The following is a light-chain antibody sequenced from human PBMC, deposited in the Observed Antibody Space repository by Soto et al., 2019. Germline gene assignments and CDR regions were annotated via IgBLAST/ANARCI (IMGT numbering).Light chain of an antibody. Sequence: QSVLTQPPSVSGAPGQRVTISCTGSSSNIGAGYDVHWYQQLPGTAPKVLIYGNSNRPSGVPDRFSGSKSGTSASLAITGRQAEDEADYYCQSYDSSLSGSWVFGGGTKLTVL. CDR3: QSYDSSLSGSWV. J-gene: IGLJ3*02. V-gene: IGLV1-40*01. CDR2: GNS. CDR1: SSNIGAGYD.